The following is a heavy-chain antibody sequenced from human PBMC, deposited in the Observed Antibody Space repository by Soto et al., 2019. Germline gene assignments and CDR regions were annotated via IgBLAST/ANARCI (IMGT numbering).Heavy chain of an antibody. D-gene: IGHD2-15*01. CDR3: ARTTRYCSGGSCYPVADAFDI. CDR1: GGSISSSSYY. J-gene: IGHJ3*02. V-gene: IGHV4-39*01. Sequence: QLQLQESGPGLVKPSETLSLTCTVSGGSISSSSYYWGWIRQPPGKGLEWIGSIYYSGRTYYNPSLKSRVTISVGTSKNQSSLKLSSVTAADTAVYYCARTTRYCSGGSCYPVADAFDIWGQGTMVTVSS. CDR2: IYYSGRT.